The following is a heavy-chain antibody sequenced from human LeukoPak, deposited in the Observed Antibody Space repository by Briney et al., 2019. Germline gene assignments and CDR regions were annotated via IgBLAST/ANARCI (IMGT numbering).Heavy chain of an antibody. CDR3: ARDPTYGDPADY. CDR2: ISAYNGNT. Sequence: ASVKVSCKASGYTFTSYGISWERQAPGQGLEWMGWISAYNGNTNYAQKLQGRVTMTTDTSTSTAYMELRSLRSDDTAVYYCARDPTYGDPADYWGQGTLVTVSS. CDR1: GYTFTSYG. D-gene: IGHD4-17*01. J-gene: IGHJ4*02. V-gene: IGHV1-18*01.